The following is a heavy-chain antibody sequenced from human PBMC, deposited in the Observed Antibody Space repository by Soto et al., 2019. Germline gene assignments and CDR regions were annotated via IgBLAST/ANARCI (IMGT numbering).Heavy chain of an antibody. CDR2: IYSGGST. J-gene: IGHJ1*01. CDR1: GFTVSSNY. CDR3: AYPRSGYFQH. V-gene: IGHV3-66*01. Sequence: EVQLVESGGGLVQPGGSLRLSCAASGFTVSSNYMSWVRQAPGKGLEWVSVIYSGGSTYYADSVKGRFTISRDNSKNTLYLQINSLRAEDTAVYYCAYPRSGYFQHWGQVTLVTVAS. D-gene: IGHD3-10*01.